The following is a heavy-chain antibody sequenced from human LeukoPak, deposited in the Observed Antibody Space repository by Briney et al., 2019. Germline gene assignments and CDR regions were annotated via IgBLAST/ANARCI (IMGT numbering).Heavy chain of an antibody. CDR3: AKDYGWKVSHGFDP. D-gene: IGHD3-10*01. CDR2: ITASGGDT. J-gene: IGHJ5*02. V-gene: IGHV3-23*01. Sequence: PGGSMRLSSAVSRSTFTTFSMSWVRQAPGKGLEWVGGITASGGDTNYADSVKGRFNISRGNSNNALYMQISDVTAEDTAVYDCAKDYGWKVSHGFDPWGQGTLVTVSS. CDR1: RSTFTTFS.